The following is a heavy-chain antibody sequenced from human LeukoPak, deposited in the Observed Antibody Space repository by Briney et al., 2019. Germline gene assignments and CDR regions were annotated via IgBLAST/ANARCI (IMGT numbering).Heavy chain of an antibody. J-gene: IGHJ4*02. CDR3: AKDGGLWVSAHWGDS. CDR1: GFTFSSYT. Sequence: GGALRLSCAASGFTFSSYTMSWGRQAPGKGLEWVSTITTSDGNTYYADSVKGRFTVSRDNSKNTLYLQMNSLRAEDTAVYYCAKDGGLWVSAHWGDSWGRGTLVTVSS. V-gene: IGHV3-23*01. D-gene: IGHD7-27*01. CDR2: ITTSDGNT.